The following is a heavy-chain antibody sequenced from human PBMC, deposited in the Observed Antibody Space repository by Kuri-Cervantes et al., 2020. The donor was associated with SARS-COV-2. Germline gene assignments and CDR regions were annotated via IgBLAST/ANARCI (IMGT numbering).Heavy chain of an antibody. CDR2: IDWDDDK. CDR1: GFSLSTRAMC. Sequence: SGPTLVKPTQSLTLTCTFSGFSLSTRAMCVSWIRQPPGKALEWLARIDWDDDKYYRPSLRTRLTISKDTSKNQVVLTMTNMDPVDTATYYCARTSSESYDAFDIWGQGTMVTVSS. J-gene: IGHJ3*02. CDR3: ARTSSESYDAFDI. V-gene: IGHV2-70*11.